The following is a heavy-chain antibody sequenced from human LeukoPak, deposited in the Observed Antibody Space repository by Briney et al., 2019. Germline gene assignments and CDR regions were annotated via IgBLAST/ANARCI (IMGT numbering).Heavy chain of an antibody. V-gene: IGHV4-4*02. Sequence: SGTLSLTCAVSGGSISSSNWWSWVRQPPGKGLEWIGEIYHSGSTNYNPSLKSRVTISVDKSKNQFSLKLSSVTAADTAVYYCARDPIYGDYGYDAFDIWGQGTMVTVSS. J-gene: IGHJ3*02. CDR2: IYHSGST. D-gene: IGHD4-17*01. CDR1: GGSISSSNW. CDR3: ARDPIYGDYGYDAFDI.